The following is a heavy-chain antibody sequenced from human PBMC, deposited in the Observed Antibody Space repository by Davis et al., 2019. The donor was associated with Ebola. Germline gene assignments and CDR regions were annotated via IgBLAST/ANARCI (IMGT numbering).Heavy chain of an antibody. D-gene: IGHD7-27*01. CDR2: ISSGDGETT. J-gene: IGHJ4*02. Sequence: GESLKISCAASGFTFSTHSMNWVRLPPGKGLEWISYISSGDGETTYYAESVKGRFTISRDNDKNSLFLQMDRLRDEDTAVYYCATDNWGPALWGQGTLLTVSS. V-gene: IGHV3-48*02. CDR1: GFTFSTHS. CDR3: ATDNWGPAL.